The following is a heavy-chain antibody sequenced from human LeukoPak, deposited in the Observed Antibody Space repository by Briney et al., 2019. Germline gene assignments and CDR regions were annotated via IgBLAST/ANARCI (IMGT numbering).Heavy chain of an antibody. Sequence: PSETLSLTCTVSGGSISSGGYYWIWIRQHPGKGLEWIGYIYYSGSTYYNPSLESRVTLSVDTSKNQFSLSLSSVTAADTAVYYCARDQVGGAAIEYYYYYYGMDVWGQGTTVTVSS. CDR1: GGSISSGGYY. CDR3: ARDQVGGAAIEYYYYYYGMDV. V-gene: IGHV4-31*03. CDR2: IYYSGST. J-gene: IGHJ6*02. D-gene: IGHD2-2*01.